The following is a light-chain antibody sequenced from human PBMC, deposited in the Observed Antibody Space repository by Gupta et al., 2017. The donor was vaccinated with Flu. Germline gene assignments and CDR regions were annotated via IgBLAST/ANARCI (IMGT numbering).Light chain of an antibody. CDR3: QVWDSSSDHPGV. CDR2: DDF. V-gene: IGLV3-21*03. CDR1: NIGSKS. J-gene: IGLJ2*01. Sequence: SYVLTQPPSVSVAPGKTARITCGGNNIGSKSVHWYQQKPGQAPVLVVHDDFDRPSGIPERFSGFNSGNTATLTISKVEAGDEADYYCQVWDSSSDHPGVFGGGTKLTVL.